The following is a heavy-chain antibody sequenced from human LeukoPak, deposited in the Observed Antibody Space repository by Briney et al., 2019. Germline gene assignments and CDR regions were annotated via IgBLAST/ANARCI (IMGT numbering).Heavy chain of an antibody. Sequence: ASVKVSCKASGYTLTSYGISWVRQAPGQGLEWMGWISAYNGNTNYAQKLQGRVTMTTDTSTSTAYMELRSLRSDDTAVYYCARAPGGGDYYYYGMDVWGPGTTVTVSS. CDR2: ISAYNGNT. V-gene: IGHV1-18*01. CDR1: GYTLTSYG. D-gene: IGHD2-21*01. CDR3: ARAPGGGDYYYYGMDV. J-gene: IGHJ6*02.